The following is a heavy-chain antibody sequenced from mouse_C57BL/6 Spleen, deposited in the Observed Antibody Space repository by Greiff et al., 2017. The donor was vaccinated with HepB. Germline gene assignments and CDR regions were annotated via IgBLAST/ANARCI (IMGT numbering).Heavy chain of an antibody. Sequence: EVQLVESGGGLVKPGGSLKLSCAASGFTFSDYGMHWVRQAPEKGLEWVAYISSGSSTIYYADTVKGRFTISRDNAKNTLFLQMTRLRSEDTAMYYCARNDYDGYWYFDVWGTGTTVTVSS. CDR2: ISSGSSTI. V-gene: IGHV5-17*01. D-gene: IGHD2-4*01. CDR1: GFTFSDYG. J-gene: IGHJ1*03. CDR3: ARNDYDGYWYFDV.